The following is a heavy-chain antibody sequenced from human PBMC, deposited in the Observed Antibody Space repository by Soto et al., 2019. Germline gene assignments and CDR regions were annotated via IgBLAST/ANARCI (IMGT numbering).Heavy chain of an antibody. V-gene: IGHV3-53*04. CDR2: IYSGGST. CDR3: ARDTPSPLGAEGYYYYYYMDV. Sequence: EVQLVESGGGLVQPGGSLRLSCAASGFTVSSNYMSWVRQAPGKGLEWVSVIYSGGSTYYADSVKGRFTISRHNSKNTLYLQMNSLRAEDTAVYYCARDTPSPLGAEGYYYYYYMDVWGKGTTVTVSS. CDR1: GFTVSSNY. J-gene: IGHJ6*03.